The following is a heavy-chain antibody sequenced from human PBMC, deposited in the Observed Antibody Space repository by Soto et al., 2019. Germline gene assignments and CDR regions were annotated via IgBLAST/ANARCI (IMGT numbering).Heavy chain of an antibody. V-gene: IGHV4-39*01. CDR2: IFYSGST. CDR1: GGSISSSSYY. J-gene: IGHJ3*02. D-gene: IGHD4-17*01. CDR3: NSLRAEDTAVYYCARDRPPGYGDTRLGGGAFDI. Sequence: SETLSLTCTVSGGSISSSSYYWGWIRQPPGKGLEWIGSIFYSGSTYYNPSLKSRVTISVDTSKNQFSLKLTSVSSALTLYLQMNSLRAEDTAVYYCARDRPPGYGDTRLGGGAFDIWGQGTMVTVSS.